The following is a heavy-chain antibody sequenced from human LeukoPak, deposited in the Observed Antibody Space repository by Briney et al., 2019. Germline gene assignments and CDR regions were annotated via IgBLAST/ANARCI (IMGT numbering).Heavy chain of an antibody. CDR1: GFTFSSYG. CDR3: ARAATYAAAAVDY. J-gene: IGHJ4*02. Sequence: GGSLRLSCAASGFTFSSYGMSWVRQAPGKGLEWVSVVYSGGSTYHADSVKGRFIISRDNSKNTLYLQMNSLRAEDTAMYYCARAATYAAAAVDYWGQGTLVTVSS. V-gene: IGHV3-66*01. D-gene: IGHD6-13*01. CDR2: VYSGGST.